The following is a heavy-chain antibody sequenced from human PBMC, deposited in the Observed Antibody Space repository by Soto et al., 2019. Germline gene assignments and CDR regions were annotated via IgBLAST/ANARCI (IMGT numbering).Heavy chain of an antibody. J-gene: IGHJ5*02. CDR3: ARDGPTEWCDP. CDR2: IYYSGST. D-gene: IGHD4-17*01. Sequence: PSETLSLTCTVSGGSISSGGYYWSWIRQHPGKGLEWIGNIYYSGSTYYNPSLKSRVTISVDTSKNQFSLKLSSVTAADTAVYYCARDGPTEWCDPWGQGTLVTGSS. CDR1: GGSISSGGYY. V-gene: IGHV4-31*03.